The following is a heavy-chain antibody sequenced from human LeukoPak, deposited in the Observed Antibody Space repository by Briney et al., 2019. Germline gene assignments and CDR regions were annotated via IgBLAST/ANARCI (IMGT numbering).Heavy chain of an antibody. CDR3: ARNSGWYFDY. V-gene: IGHV4-59*01. D-gene: IGHD6-19*01. CDR2: IYYSGIT. CDR1: GGSISSYY. Sequence: SETLSLTCTVSGGSISSYYWSWIRQPPGEGLEWIAYIYYSGITSYNPSLKSRVTISVNTSKNQFSLRLSSVTAADTAVYYCARNSGWYFDYWGQGTVVTVSS. J-gene: IGHJ4*02.